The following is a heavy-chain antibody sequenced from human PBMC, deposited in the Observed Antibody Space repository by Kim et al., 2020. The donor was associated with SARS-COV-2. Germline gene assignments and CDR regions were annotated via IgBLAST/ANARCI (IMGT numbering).Heavy chain of an antibody. CDR1: GYTFTSYG. V-gene: IGHV1-18*01. CDR3: ARVAEPNAYYYCSGPPLWSYYYYVMDV. CDR2: ISAYNGNT. Sequence: ASVKVSCKASGYTFTSYGISWVRQAPGQGLEWMGWISAYNGNTNYAQKLQGRVTMTTDTSTSTAYMELRSLRSDDTAVYYCARVAEPNAYYYCSGPPLWSYYYYVMDVWGQGTTVTVSS. D-gene: IGHD3-10*01. J-gene: IGHJ6*02.